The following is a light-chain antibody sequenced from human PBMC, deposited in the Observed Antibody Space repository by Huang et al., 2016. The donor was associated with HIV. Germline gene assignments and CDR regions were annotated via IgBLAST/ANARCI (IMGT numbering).Light chain of an antibody. Sequence: DIQMTQSPASLSASVGDRVTITCRANQTMSNYLNWYQQKPGKAPKLLIHSASSVEGGVPPRFSGGGSGTEFILTSSSLQPEDFATYYCQQTYSTPISFGQGTRLEIK. V-gene: IGKV1-39*01. CDR3: QQTYSTPIS. CDR1: QTMSNY. CDR2: SAS. J-gene: IGKJ5*01.